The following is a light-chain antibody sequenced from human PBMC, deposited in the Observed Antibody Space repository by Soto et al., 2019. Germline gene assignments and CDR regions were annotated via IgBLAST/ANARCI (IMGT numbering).Light chain of an antibody. CDR3: GTWDTSLSAVV. CDR1: SSNIGNNY. Sequence: QSVLTQPPSVSAARGQKVTISCSGSSSNIGNNYVSWYQHLPGTAPKLLIYDNNERPSGIPDRFSGSKSGTSATLGITGLQTGDEADYYCGTWDTSLSAVVFGGGTKLTVL. J-gene: IGLJ2*01. CDR2: DNN. V-gene: IGLV1-51*01.